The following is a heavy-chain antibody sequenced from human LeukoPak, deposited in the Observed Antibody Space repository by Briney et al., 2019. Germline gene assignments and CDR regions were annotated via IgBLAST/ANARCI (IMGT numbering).Heavy chain of an antibody. CDR2: INPNSGGT. J-gene: IGHJ4*02. Sequence: ASVKVSCKASGYTFTGYYMHWVRQAPGQGLEWMGWINPNSGGTNYAQKFQGRVTMTRDTSISTAYMELSRLRSDDTAVYYCALKYSSGWQKKYYFDYWGQGTLVTVSS. D-gene: IGHD6-19*01. V-gene: IGHV1-2*02. CDR3: ALKYSSGWQKKYYFDY. CDR1: GYTFTGYY.